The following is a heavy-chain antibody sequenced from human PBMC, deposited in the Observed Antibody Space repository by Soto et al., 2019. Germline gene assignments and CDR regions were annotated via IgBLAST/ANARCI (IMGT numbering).Heavy chain of an antibody. Sequence: EVQLVESGGGLVQPGGSPRLSCAASGFTFSTYWMTWVRQTPGKGLEWVANIKQDGSEKYYVDSMKGRLTISRDNAKSSLYLQINSLRAEDTAVYYCARDNPSMVRGLLRYYGMDVWGQGTTVTVSS. V-gene: IGHV3-7*05. CDR2: IKQDGSEK. D-gene: IGHD3-10*01. CDR1: GFTFSTYW. J-gene: IGHJ6*02. CDR3: ARDNPSMVRGLLRYYGMDV.